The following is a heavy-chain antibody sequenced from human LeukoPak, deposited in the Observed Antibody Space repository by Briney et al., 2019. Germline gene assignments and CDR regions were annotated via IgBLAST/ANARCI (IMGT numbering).Heavy chain of an antibody. CDR3: AREVGLGYYYDSSGLDY. J-gene: IGHJ4*02. Sequence: KPSQTLSLTRTVSVGSISSYYWSWIRQPAGKGLEWIGRIYTSGSTNYNTSLTSRVTMSVDTSKNQFSLKLSSVTAADTAVYYCAREVGLGYYYDSSGLDYWGWGKRVTVSS. D-gene: IGHD3-22*01. CDR2: IYTSGST. CDR1: VGSISSYY. V-gene: IGHV4-4*07.